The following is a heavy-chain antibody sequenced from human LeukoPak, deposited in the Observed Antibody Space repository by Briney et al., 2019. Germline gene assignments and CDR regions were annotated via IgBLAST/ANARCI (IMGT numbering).Heavy chain of an antibody. Sequence: SETLSLTCTVSGGSISSGSYYWSWIRQPAGKGLEWIGRIYTSGSTNYNPSLKSRVTISVDTSKNQFSLKLSSVTAADTAVYYCAREPPYYDILTRYSPYQDASGTGTTVTISS. CDR1: GGSISSGSYY. J-gene: IGHJ6*04. D-gene: IGHD3-9*01. V-gene: IGHV4-61*02. CDR3: AREPPYYDILTRYSPYQDA. CDR2: IYTSGST.